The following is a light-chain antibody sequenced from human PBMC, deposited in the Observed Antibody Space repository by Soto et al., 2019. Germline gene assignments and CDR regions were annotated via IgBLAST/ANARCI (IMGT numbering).Light chain of an antibody. V-gene: IGKV3-20*01. J-gene: IGKJ1*01. CDR1: QSVDTTF. CDR2: GAS. CDR3: QQYMSSVT. Sequence: EIVLTQSPGSLSLSPGQRATLSFRASQSVDTTFFAWYQKKPGQAPRLLIYGASNRATGIPDRFNGSGSGADFALIISRLEPGEFAVYYCQQYMSSVTLGQTTKGEIK.